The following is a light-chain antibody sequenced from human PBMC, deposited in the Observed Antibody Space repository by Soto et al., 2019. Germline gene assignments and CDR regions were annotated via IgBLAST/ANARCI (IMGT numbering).Light chain of an antibody. Sequence: SPSTLSASVGDRVTITCRASQTINRWLAWYQQKPGEVPKLLIYKASVLESGVPSRFSGSGSGTEFTLTISRLQPEDVATYYCQHWSFGQGTKVDIK. CDR2: KAS. V-gene: IGKV1-5*03. CDR1: QTINRW. CDR3: QHWS. J-gene: IGKJ1*01.